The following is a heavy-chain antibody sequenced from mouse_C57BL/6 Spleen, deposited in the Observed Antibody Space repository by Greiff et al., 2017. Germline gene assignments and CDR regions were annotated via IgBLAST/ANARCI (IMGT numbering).Heavy chain of an antibody. J-gene: IGHJ2*01. CDR3: ARGGFGY. Sequence: VQLQQPGAELVKPGASVKMSCKASGYTFTTYPIEWMKQNPGQSLEWICNFHPYNDVTKYNEKFKGKATLTVAQSSRTVYLEVSRLTSDDSAVYYCARGGFGYWGQGTTLTVSS. CDR2: FHPYNDVT. CDR1: GYTFTTYP. V-gene: IGHV1-47*01.